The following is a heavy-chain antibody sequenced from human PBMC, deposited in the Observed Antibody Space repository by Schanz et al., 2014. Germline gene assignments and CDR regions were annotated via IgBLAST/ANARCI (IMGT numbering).Heavy chain of an antibody. D-gene: IGHD1-26*01. CDR3: ARGGSGSHYRRDY. CDR2: ISGSSRTI. V-gene: IGHV3-48*01. J-gene: IGHJ4*02. Sequence: VPLVESGGGLVKPGGSLRLSCAASGFGFSSYSMNWVRQAPGKGLEWVSYISGSSRTIYYADSMKGRFTVSRDNAENALYLQMNSLRAEDTGLYFCARGGSGSHYRRDYWGQGTRVTVSS. CDR1: GFGFSSYS.